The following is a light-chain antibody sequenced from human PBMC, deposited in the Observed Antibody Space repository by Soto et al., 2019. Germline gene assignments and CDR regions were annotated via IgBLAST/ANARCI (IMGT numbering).Light chain of an antibody. V-gene: IGKV3-20*01. J-gene: IGKJ1*01. CDR1: QSVGSTN. CDR2: GTS. CDR3: QQYDNSRWT. Sequence: EIVLTQSPGTLSLSPGERATLSCGASQSVGSTNLAWYQQKPGQAPRLLIYGTSSRPIGIPDRFSGSGSGTDFTLTISRLEPEDFAVYYCQQYDNSRWTFGQGTKVDI.